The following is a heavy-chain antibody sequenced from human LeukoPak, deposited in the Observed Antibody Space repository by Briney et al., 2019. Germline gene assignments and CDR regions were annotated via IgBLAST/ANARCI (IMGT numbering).Heavy chain of an antibody. D-gene: IGHD3-10*01. V-gene: IGHV4-39*01. CDR1: GGSISSSSDY. J-gene: IGHJ5*02. CDR2: VYYSGTT. CDR3: ARSGGSGTSILGEFDP. Sequence: KASETLSLTCTVSGGSISSSSDYWGWIRQPPGKGLEWIGSVYYSGTTYYNPSLKSRVTISVDTSNNQFSLRLTSVTAADTAVFYCARSGGSGTSILGEFDPWGQGTLVTVSS.